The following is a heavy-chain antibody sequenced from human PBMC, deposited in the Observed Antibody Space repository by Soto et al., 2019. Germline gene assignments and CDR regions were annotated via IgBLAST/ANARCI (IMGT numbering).Heavy chain of an antibody. J-gene: IGHJ4*02. CDR1: GFTFSSYA. V-gene: IGHV3-23*01. CDR3: AKAGYSLRVMLITHYFYS. Sequence: EVQLLESGGGLVQPGGSLRLSCAASGFTFSSYAMIWVRQAPGKGLEWVSAISGSGGSTYYADSVKGRFTISSDNSKNMVYVQMNSLKAEDTAVYYCAKAGYSLRVMLITHYFYSWGQGKLVTVS. D-gene: IGHD3-22*01. CDR2: ISGSGGST.